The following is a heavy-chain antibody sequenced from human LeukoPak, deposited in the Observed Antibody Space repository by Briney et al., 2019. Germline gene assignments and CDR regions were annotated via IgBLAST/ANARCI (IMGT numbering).Heavy chain of an antibody. D-gene: IGHD3-16*01. CDR3: ARVGRGDHTWVSYSCDH. Sequence: PRTLSLTCTVSVSGDSFSSYHWSWLRQPPGKGLEWIGYISSSGSTSYNTSLKSRVTISVDTSKNQFSLKLSSVTAADTAVYYCARVGRGDHTWVSYSCDHWGQGTLVPVSS. V-gene: IGHV4-59*01. CDR1: GDSFSSYH. J-gene: IGHJ1*01. CDR2: ISSSGST.